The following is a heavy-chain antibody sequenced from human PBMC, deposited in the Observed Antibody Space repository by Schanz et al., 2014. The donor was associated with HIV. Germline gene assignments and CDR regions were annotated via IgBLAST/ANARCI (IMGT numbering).Heavy chain of an antibody. CDR1: RFTFSRYG. J-gene: IGHJ4*02. Sequence: QVQLVESGGGVVQPGRSLRLSCAASRFTFSRYGTHWVRQAPGNGLEWVADIWFDGSNKYYADSVKGRFTISRDNSKNTLYLQMNSLRAEDTAVYYCYGDESGYWGQGTLVTVSS. V-gene: IGHV3-33*01. CDR2: IWFDGSNK. D-gene: IGHD4-17*01. CDR3: YGDESGY.